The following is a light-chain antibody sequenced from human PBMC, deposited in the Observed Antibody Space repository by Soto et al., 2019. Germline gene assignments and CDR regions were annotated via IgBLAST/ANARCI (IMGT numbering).Light chain of an antibody. Sequence: QSALTQPASVSGSPGQSITISCTGTSSDVGGYNYVSWFQQHPGKAPKLMIYVVSNRPSGISNLFSGSKSGNTASLTISGFQAEDEADYYCSSYTTSRSWLFGGGTKLTVL. CDR2: VVS. CDR3: SSYTTSRSWL. CDR1: SSDVGGYNY. J-gene: IGLJ3*02. V-gene: IGLV2-14*01.